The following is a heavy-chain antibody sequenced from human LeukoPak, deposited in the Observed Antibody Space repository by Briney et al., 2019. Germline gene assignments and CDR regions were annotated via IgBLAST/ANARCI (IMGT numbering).Heavy chain of an antibody. D-gene: IGHD6-19*01. CDR1: GFTFSSYS. V-gene: IGHV3-23*01. CDR3: ARTRSSGWYEGPYYGMDV. J-gene: IGHJ6*02. Sequence: PGGSLRLSCAASGFTFSSYSMNWVRQAPGKGLEWVSAISTNTGGRTYYADSVKGRFSISRDDSRNTVYLQMNSLRAEDTAIYYCARTRSSGWYEGPYYGMDVWGQGTTVTVSS. CDR2: ISTNTGGRT.